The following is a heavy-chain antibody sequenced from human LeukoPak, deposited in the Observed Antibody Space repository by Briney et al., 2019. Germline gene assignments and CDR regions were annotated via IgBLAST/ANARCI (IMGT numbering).Heavy chain of an antibody. CDR1: GYSFTSYW. Sequence: GESLKISCKASGYSFTSYWIAWVRQMPGKGLEWMGIIYPGDSDTTYSPSFQGQVTISADRSINTAYLQWSSLKASDTAMYYCARAVSTVTKIRLDPWGQGTLVTVSS. J-gene: IGHJ5*02. CDR2: IYPGDSDT. D-gene: IGHD4-17*01. V-gene: IGHV5-51*01. CDR3: ARAVSTVTKIRLDP.